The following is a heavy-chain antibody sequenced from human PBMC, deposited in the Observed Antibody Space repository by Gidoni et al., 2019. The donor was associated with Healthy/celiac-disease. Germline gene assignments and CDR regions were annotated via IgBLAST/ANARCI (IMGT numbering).Heavy chain of an antibody. CDR3: ALVYNLYGSGSYYNKAYYYVMDF. J-gene: IGHJ6*02. CDR2: IIPIFGTA. V-gene: IGHV1-69*06. D-gene: IGHD3-10*01. CDR1: GGTFSSYA. Sequence: QVQRVQSGAEVKKPGYSVKVSCKASGGTFSSYAISWVRQAPGQGLEWMGGIIPIFGTANYAQKFQGRVTITADKSTSTADMELSSLRSEDTAVYYCALVYNLYGSGSYYNKAYYYVMDFWGQGTTVTVSS.